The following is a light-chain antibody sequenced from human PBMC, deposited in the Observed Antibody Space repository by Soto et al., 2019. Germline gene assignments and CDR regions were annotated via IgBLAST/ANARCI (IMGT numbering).Light chain of an antibody. CDR2: LGS. V-gene: IGKV2-28*01. Sequence: DIVMTQSPLSLPVTPGEPASISCRSSQSLLHSNGYNYLDWYLQKPGQSPQLLIYLGSSRASGVPDRFRGSGSGTDFTLKISRVEAEDFGFYYCMQALQPPWTFAQGTKLEIK. CDR1: QSLLHSNGYNY. J-gene: IGKJ2*02. CDR3: MQALQPPWT.